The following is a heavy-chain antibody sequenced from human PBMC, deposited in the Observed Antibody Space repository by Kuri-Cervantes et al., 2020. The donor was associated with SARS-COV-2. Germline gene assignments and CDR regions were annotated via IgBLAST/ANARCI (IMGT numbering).Heavy chain of an antibody. J-gene: IGHJ4*02. Sequence: GGSLRLSCVASGLTFNIYDMSWVRQAPGKGLEWVSAISGSGGSTYYAGSVKGRFALSRDNAKNMLFLQMNSLRAEDTAVYYCVRDGDHWNFDYWGQGTLVTVSS. D-gene: IGHD1-1*01. V-gene: IGHV3-23*01. CDR3: VRDGDHWNFDY. CDR2: ISGSGGST. CDR1: GLTFNIYD.